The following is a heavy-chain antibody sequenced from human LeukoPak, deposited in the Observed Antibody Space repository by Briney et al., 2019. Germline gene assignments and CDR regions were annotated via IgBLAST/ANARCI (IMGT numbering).Heavy chain of an antibody. V-gene: IGHV4-34*01. CDR1: GGSFSGYY. D-gene: IGHD3-22*01. CDR3: KVDSSGYYHDY. Sequence: SETLSLTCAVYGGSFSGYYWSWIRQPPGKGLEWIGEINHSGRTNYNPSLKSRVTISVDTSKNQFSLKLSSVTAADTAVYYCKVDSSGYYHDYWGQGTLVTVSS. CDR2: INHSGRT. J-gene: IGHJ4*02.